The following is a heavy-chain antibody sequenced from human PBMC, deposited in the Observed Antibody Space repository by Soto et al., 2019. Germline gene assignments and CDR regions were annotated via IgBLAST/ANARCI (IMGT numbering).Heavy chain of an antibody. CDR2: ISSSSSTI. CDR3: AKESFDYGDYYYGMDV. D-gene: IGHD4-17*01. CDR1: GFTFSSYS. V-gene: IGHV3-48*01. J-gene: IGHJ6*02. Sequence: GGSLRLSCAASGFTFSSYSMNWVRQAPGKGLEWVSYISSSSSTIYYADSVKGRFTISRDNAKNSLYLQMNSLRAEDTAVYYCAKESFDYGDYYYGMDVWGQGTTVTVSS.